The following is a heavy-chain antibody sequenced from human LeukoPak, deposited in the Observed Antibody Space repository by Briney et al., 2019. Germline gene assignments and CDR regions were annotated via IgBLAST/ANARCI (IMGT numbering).Heavy chain of an antibody. Sequence: PGGSLKLSCAASGFTFSGSATHWVRQASGKGLEWVGRIRSKANSYATSSAASVKGRFTISRDDSKNTAYLQMSSLKTEDTAVYYCTRDYGVLFDYWGQGTLVTVSS. CDR3: TRDYGVLFDY. CDR1: GFTFSGSA. J-gene: IGHJ4*02. V-gene: IGHV3-73*01. CDR2: IRSKANSYAT. D-gene: IGHD4-17*01.